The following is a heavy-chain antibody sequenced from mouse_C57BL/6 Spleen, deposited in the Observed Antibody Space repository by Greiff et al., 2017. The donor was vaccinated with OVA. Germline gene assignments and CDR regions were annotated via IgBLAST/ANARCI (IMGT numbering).Heavy chain of an antibody. D-gene: IGHD1-1*01. CDR2: IDPSDSYT. CDR1: GYTFTSYW. J-gene: IGHJ4*01. Sequence: VQLQQPGAELVRPGTSVKLSCKASGYTFTSYWMHWVKQRPGQGLEWIGVIDPSDSYTNYNQKFKGKATLTVDTSSSTAYMQLSSLTSEDSAVYYCARSGANYYGSSLYAMDYWGQGTSVTVSS. CDR3: ARSGANYYGSSLYAMDY. V-gene: IGHV1-59*01.